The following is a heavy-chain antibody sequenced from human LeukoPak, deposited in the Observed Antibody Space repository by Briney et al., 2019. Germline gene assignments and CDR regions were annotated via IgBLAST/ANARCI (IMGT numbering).Heavy chain of an antibody. V-gene: IGHV3-74*01. CDR1: GFTFSSNW. J-gene: IGHJ4*02. CDR2: INSDGSST. D-gene: IGHD2-2*01. Sequence: GGPLRLSCAASGFTFSSNWMHWVRQAPGKGLVWVSRINSDGSSTSYADSVKGRFTISIDNAKNTRYLQMNSLRAEDTAVYFCARFYCSSTSCYWEYFDDWGQGTLVTVSS. CDR3: ARFYCSSTSCYWEYFDD.